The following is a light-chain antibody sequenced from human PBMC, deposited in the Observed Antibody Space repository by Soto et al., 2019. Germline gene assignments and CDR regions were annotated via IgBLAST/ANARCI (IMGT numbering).Light chain of an antibody. V-gene: IGKV1-8*01. CDR1: QGISSY. CDR2: AAS. J-gene: IGKJ1*01. CDR3: QQYYSTPGT. Sequence: AIRMTQSPSSFSASTGDRVTITCRASQGISSYLAWYQQKPGKAPKLLIYAASTLQSGVPSRFSGSGSGTVFTLTFSCLQFEDFATYYCQQYYSTPGTFGQGTKV.